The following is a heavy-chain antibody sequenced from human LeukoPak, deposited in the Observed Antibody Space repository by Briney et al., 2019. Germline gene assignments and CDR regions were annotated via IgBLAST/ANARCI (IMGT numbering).Heavy chain of an antibody. CDR3: ARRTTVTIPFVY. D-gene: IGHD4-11*01. V-gene: IGHV4-34*01. J-gene: IGHJ4*02. CDR1: GGSFSGYY. CDR2: INHSGST. Sequence: RPSETLSLTCAVYGGSFSGYYWSWIRQPPGKGLEWIGEINHSGSTNYNPALKSRVTISVDKSKNQFSLKLSSVTAADTAVFYCARRTTVTIPFVYWGQGTLVTVSS.